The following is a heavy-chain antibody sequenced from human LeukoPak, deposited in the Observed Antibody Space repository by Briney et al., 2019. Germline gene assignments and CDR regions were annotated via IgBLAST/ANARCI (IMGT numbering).Heavy chain of an antibody. D-gene: IGHD2/OR15-2a*01. J-gene: IGHJ5*02. CDR1: GYTFTSYD. V-gene: IGHV1-8*01. Sequence: ASVTVSCKASGYTFTSYDINWVGQATGQGLEWMGWMNTNSGNTGYAQKVQGRVTMTRNTSISTAYLELSSLRSEDTAVYYCARGDPIGNWFDPWGQGTLVTVSS. CDR3: ARGDPIGNWFDP. CDR2: MNTNSGNT.